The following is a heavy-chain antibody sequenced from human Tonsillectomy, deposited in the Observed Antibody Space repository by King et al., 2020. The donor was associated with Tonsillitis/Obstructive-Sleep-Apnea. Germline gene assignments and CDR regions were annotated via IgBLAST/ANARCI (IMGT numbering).Heavy chain of an antibody. V-gene: IGHV3-7*01. CDR3: TRDNVAGATKFDY. CDR1: GFTFSTYW. CDR2: MKHDGGEI. Sequence: VQLVESGGGLVQPGGSLRLSCAASGFTFSTYWMSWVRQTPGKGLEWVANMKHDGGEIYYVASVKGRFTISRYNAKKTLYLQMNSLRVEDTAVYYCTRDNVAGATKFDYWGQGTLVTVSS. J-gene: IGHJ4*02. D-gene: IGHD5-24*01.